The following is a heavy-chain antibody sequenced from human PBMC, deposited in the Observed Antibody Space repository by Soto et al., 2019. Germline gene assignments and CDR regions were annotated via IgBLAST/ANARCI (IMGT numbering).Heavy chain of an antibody. J-gene: IGHJ6*03. CDR2: TDDTGST. Sequence: PSETLSLTCTVSGDSISSSYWNWIRQAPGKGLEWIGYTDDTGSTNYNPSLKSRVTISVDMSKNQFSLKLSSVTAADTAVYYCAREKRGTVSRTDYYYYYMDVWGKGTTVTVSS. V-gene: IGHV4-59*12. CDR3: AREKRGTVSRTDYYYYYMDV. CDR1: GDSISSSY. D-gene: IGHD4-4*01.